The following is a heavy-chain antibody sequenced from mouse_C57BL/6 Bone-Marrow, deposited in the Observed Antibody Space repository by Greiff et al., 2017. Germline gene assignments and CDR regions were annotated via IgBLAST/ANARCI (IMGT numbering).Heavy chain of an antibody. J-gene: IGHJ4*01. V-gene: IGHV14-3*01. D-gene: IGHD1-1*01. CDR3: ALIYYYGSSYGNYAMDY. Sequence: VQLQQSVAELVRPGASVKLSCTASGFNIKNTYMHWVKQRPEQGLEWIGRIDPANGNPKYAPKFQGKATITADTSSNTAYLQLSSLTSEDTAIYYCALIYYYGSSYGNYAMDYWGQGTSVTVSS. CDR2: IDPANGNP. CDR1: GFNIKNTY.